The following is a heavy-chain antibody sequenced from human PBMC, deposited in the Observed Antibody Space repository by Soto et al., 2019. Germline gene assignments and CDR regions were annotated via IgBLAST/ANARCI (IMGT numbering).Heavy chain of an antibody. V-gene: IGHV1-18*01. CDR3: ARANGDYYVAY. CDR1: GYTFTSYG. CDR2: ISTYKGDT. J-gene: IGHJ4*02. Sequence: QVQLVQSGAEVKKPGASVKVSCNASGYTFTSYGISWVRQAPGQGLEWMGWISTYKGDTHYAQKLQGRVTLTTDTSTSTAYMELRSLRSDDTAVYYCARANGDYYVAYWGQGTLVTVST. D-gene: IGHD4-17*01.